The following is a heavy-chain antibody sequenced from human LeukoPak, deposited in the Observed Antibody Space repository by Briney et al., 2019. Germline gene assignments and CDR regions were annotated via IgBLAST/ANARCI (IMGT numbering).Heavy chain of an antibody. CDR2: INPNSGGT. CDR1: GYTFTDYY. Sequence: GASVKVSCKASGYTFTDYYIHWVRQAPGQELEWMGWINPNSGGTNYTQKFQGRVTMTRDTSISTAYLELNRLTSDDTAVYYCARVLARYGNLDYWGQGILVTVSS. D-gene: IGHD1-14*01. V-gene: IGHV1-2*02. CDR3: ARVLARYGNLDY. J-gene: IGHJ4*02.